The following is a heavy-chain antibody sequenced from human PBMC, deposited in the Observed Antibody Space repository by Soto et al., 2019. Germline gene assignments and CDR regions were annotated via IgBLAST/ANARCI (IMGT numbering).Heavy chain of an antibody. D-gene: IGHD2-15*01. CDR1: GYTFTSYA. CDR3: ARGPGGPDGPGDY. V-gene: IGHV1-3*01. J-gene: IGHJ4*02. Sequence: QVQLVQSGAEVKKPGASVKVSCKASGYTFTSYAMHWVRQAPGQRLEWMGWINAGNGNTKYSQKLQGRVPITRDTAAGTAYRELSSLRSEDTAVYYCARGPGGPDGPGDYWGQGTLVTVSS. CDR2: INAGNGNT.